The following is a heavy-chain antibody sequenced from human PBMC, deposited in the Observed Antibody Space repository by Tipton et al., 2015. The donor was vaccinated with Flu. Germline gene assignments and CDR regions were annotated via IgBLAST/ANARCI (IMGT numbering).Heavy chain of an antibody. CDR1: GFTFSTYA. V-gene: IGHV3-23*01. J-gene: IGHJ3*02. D-gene: IGHD3-10*01. Sequence: SLRLSCAASGFTFSTYAMSWVRQAPGTGLEWVSGISGSGSITYNADSVKGRFTISRDNSKNTLYLQMNSLRAEDTAVYYCAKWGFGDFSDVFDIWGQGTLVTVSS. CDR2: ISGSGSIT. CDR3: AKWGFGDFSDVFDI.